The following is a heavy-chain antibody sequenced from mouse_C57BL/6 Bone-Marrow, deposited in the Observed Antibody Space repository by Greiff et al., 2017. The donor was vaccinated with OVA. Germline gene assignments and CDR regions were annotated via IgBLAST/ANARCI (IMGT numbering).Heavy chain of an antibody. CDR2: FDPENGDT. D-gene: IGHD4-1*01. CDR3: TTSLGRLGYFDV. CDR1: GFNIKDAY. J-gene: IGHJ1*03. Sequence: VQLKESGAELVRPGASVKLSCTASGFNIKDAYMHWVKQRPEQGLEWIGWFDPENGDTEYASKFQGKATITAATSSNTAYLQLSSLTSEDTAVYYFTTSLGRLGYFDVWGTGTTVTVSS. V-gene: IGHV14-4*01.